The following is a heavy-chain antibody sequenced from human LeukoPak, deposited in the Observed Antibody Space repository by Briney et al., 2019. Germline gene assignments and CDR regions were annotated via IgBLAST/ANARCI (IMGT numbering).Heavy chain of an antibody. Sequence: TPGESLKISCKGSGYSFTSYWIGWVRQMPGKGLEWMGIIYPGDSDTRYSPSFQGQVTISADKSISTAYLQWSSLRASDTAMYYCAAYGSYPGSAFDIWGQGTMVTVSS. J-gene: IGHJ3*02. V-gene: IGHV5-51*01. CDR1: GYSFTSYW. D-gene: IGHD1-26*01. CDR2: IYPGDSDT. CDR3: AAYGSYPGSAFDI.